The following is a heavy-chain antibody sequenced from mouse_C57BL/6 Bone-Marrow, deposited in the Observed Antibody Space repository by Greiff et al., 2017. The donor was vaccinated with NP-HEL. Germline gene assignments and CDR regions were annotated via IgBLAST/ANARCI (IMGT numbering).Heavy chain of an antibody. CDR1: GYAFTNYL. Sequence: QVQLKQSGAELVRPGTSVKVSCKASGYAFTNYLIEWVKQRPGQGLEWIGVINPGSGGTNYNEKFKGKATLTADKSSSTAYMQLSSLTPEDSAVYFCARGGDWYFDVWGTGTTVTVSS. V-gene: IGHV1-54*01. J-gene: IGHJ1*03. CDR2: INPGSGGT. CDR3: ARGGDWYFDV.